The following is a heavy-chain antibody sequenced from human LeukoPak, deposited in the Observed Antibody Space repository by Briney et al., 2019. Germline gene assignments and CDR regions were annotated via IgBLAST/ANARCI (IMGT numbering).Heavy chain of an antibody. J-gene: IGHJ4*02. CDR2: IYSGGST. D-gene: IGHD3-16*01. CDR3: ARYWVGGGTTIDFDY. V-gene: IGHV3-66*01. Sequence: PGGSLSLSCAASGVTVSCNYMSWVRQAPGEGLVWVSVIYSGGSTYYADSVKGRFTISRDNSKNTLYVQMNSLRAEDTAVYYCARYWVGGGTTIDFDYWGQGTLVTVSS. CDR1: GVTVSCNY.